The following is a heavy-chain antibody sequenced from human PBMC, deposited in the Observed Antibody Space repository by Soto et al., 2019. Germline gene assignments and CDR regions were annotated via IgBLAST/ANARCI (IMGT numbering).Heavy chain of an antibody. J-gene: IGHJ4*02. CDR3: ASRYGRYFAS. D-gene: IGHD4-17*01. V-gene: IGHV4-59*08. CDR1: GGSISSYY. Sequence: QVQLQESGPGLVKPSETLSLTCTVSGGSISSYYWSWIRQPPGKGLEWIGYIYYSGSTNYNPSLKPRVTISVAPSKNPFSLKVRSVTAADTAVYSCASRYGRYFASWGQGTLVTVSS. CDR2: IYYSGST.